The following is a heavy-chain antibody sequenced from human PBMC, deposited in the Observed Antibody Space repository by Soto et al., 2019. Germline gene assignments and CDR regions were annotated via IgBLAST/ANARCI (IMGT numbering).Heavy chain of an antibody. CDR1: GFTFSSYG. Sequence: PGGSLRLSCAASGFTFSSYGMHWVRQAPGKGLEWVAVISYDGSNKYYADSVKGRFTISRDNSKNTLYLQMNSLRPEDTAVYYCARSTSPGHMDVWGQGTTVTVSS. J-gene: IGHJ6*02. D-gene: IGHD2-2*01. CDR2: ISYDGSNK. CDR3: ARSTSPGHMDV. V-gene: IGHV3-30*03.